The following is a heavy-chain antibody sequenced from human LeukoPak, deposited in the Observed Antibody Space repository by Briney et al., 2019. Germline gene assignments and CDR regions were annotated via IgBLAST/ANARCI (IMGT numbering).Heavy chain of an antibody. V-gene: IGHV3-9*01. CDR3: AKDWSYDSSGADY. CDR2: ISWNSGSI. D-gene: IGHD3-22*01. CDR1: GFTFDDYA. Sequence: GGSLRLSCAASGFTFDDYAMHWVRQAPGKGLEWVSGISWNSGSIGYADSVKGRFTISRDNAKNSLYLQMNSLRAEDTAFYYCAKDWSYDSSGADYWGQGTLVTVS. J-gene: IGHJ4*02.